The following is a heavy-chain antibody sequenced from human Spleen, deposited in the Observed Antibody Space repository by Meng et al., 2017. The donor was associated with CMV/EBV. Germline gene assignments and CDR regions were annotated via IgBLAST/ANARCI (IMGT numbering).Heavy chain of an antibody. D-gene: IGHD1-1*01. J-gene: IGHJ6*02. V-gene: IGHV3-74*01. CDR1: GFSFSSSW. CDR2: INRDGSST. Sequence: GGSLRLSCEASGFSFSSSWMHWVRQVPGKGLVWVSRINRDGSSTTYADSVKGRFTISRDNAKNTLFLQMNSLRAEDTAVYYCARGPGNYYYGMDVWGQGTTVTVSS. CDR3: ARGPGNYYYGMDV.